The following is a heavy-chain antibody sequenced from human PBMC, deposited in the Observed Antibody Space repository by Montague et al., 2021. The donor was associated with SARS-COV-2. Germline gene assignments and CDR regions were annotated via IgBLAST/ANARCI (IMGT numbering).Heavy chain of an antibody. V-gene: IGHV4-34*01. CDR2: VKHPGGT. D-gene: IGHD2-15*01. CDR1: GGSFTGYS. J-gene: IGHJ4*02. Sequence: SETLSLNCAVDGGSFTGYSWNWIRQPPGKGLEWIGEVKHPGGTNYNPSLKSRVTISIDMSKNQFSLNLESVTAADTAVYYCARPVSSSWHQFEYWGQGTLVTVSS. CDR3: ARPVSSSWHQFEY.